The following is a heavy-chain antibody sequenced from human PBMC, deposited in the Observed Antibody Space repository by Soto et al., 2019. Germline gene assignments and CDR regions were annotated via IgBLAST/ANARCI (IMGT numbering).Heavy chain of an antibody. CDR2: MNPNSGNT. D-gene: IGHD5-18*01. CDR3: AYGNPNSYGYSAFDI. J-gene: IGHJ3*02. CDR1: GYTFTSYY. V-gene: IGHV1-8*02. Sequence: ASVKVSCKASGYTFTSYYMHWVRQAPGQGLEWMGWMNPNSGNTGYAQKFQGRVTMTRNTSISTAYMELSSLRSEDTAVYYCAYGNPNSYGYSAFDIWGQGTMVTVSS.